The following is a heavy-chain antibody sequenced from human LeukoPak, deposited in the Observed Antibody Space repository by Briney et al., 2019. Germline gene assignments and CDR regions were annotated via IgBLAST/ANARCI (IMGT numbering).Heavy chain of an antibody. J-gene: IGHJ4*02. CDR3: ATGYCSGGSCLSPPGN. V-gene: IGHV3-30*03. CDR1: GFTFSSYG. D-gene: IGHD2-15*01. CDR2: ISYDGSNK. Sequence: GGSLRLSCAASGFTFSSYGMHWVRQAPGKGLEWVAVISYDGSNKYYADSVKGRFTISRDNSKNTLYLQMNSLRAEDTAVYYCATGYCSGGSCLSPPGNWGQGTLVTVSS.